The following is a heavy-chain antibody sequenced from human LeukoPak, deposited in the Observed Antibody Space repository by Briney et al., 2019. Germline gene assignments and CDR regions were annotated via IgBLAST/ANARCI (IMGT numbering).Heavy chain of an antibody. CDR1: GXTVSSNY. V-gene: IGHV3-66*01. CDR3: AIEIHGGNTGVFDY. D-gene: IGHD4-23*01. Sequence: GGSLRLSCAASGXTVSSNYMSWVRQAPGKGLEWVSFIYSGGSTYYADFGKGRFTISRDNSKNTLYLKINSLRAEDTAVYYCAIEIHGGNTGVFDYWGQGTLVTVSS. CDR2: IYSGGST. J-gene: IGHJ4*02.